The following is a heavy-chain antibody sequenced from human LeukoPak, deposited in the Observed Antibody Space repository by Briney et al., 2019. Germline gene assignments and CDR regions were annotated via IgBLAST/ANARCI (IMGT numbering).Heavy chain of an antibody. V-gene: IGHV1-46*03. CDR2: INPSGGST. J-gene: IGHJ4*02. CDR1: GYTFTNYD. Sequence: ASVKVSCKASGYTFTNYDIHWARQAPGQGLEWMGIINPSGGSTSYAQKFQGRVTMTRDTSTSTVYMELSSLRSEDTAVYYCARVSKTYGSGSYYIGYWGQGTLVTVSS. CDR3: ARVSKTYGSGSYYIGY. D-gene: IGHD3-10*01.